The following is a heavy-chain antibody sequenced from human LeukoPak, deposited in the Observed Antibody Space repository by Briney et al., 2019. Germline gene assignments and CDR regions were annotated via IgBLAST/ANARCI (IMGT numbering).Heavy chain of an antibody. CDR3: ARGTGLAYSSSWYGTYYYYMDV. V-gene: IGHV4-39*01. Sequence: SETLSLTCTVSGGSISSSSYYWGWIRQPPGKGLEWIGSIYYSGSTYYNPSLKSRVTISGDTSKNQFSLKLSSVTAADTAVYYCARGTGLAYSSSWYGTYYYYMDVWGKGTTVTVSS. J-gene: IGHJ6*03. CDR2: IYYSGST. D-gene: IGHD6-13*01. CDR1: GGSISSSSYY.